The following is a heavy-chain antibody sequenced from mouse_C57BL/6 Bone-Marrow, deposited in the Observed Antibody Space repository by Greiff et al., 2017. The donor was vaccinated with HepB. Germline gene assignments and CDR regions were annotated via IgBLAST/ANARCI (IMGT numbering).Heavy chain of an antibody. Sequence: EVKLVESGPGLVKPSQSLSLTCSVTGYSITSGYYWNWIRQFPGNKLEWMGYISYDGSNNYNPSLKNRISITRDTSKNQFFLKLNSVTTEDTATYYCASTAYGSSSDYWGQGTTLTVSS. D-gene: IGHD1-1*01. V-gene: IGHV3-6*01. CDR2: ISYDGSN. CDR3: ASTAYGSSSDY. J-gene: IGHJ2*01. CDR1: GYSITSGYY.